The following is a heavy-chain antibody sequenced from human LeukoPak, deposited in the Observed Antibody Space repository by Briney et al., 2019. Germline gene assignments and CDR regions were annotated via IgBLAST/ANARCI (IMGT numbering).Heavy chain of an antibody. CDR1: GFTFSTYG. J-gene: IGHJ3*02. Sequence: GGSLRLSCAASGFTFSTYGMHWVRQAPGKGLEWVSFIRYVGINKYYADSVKGRFTISRDNSKNTLYLQMNNLRAEDTAVYYCAKAKNSGSYPYDAFDIWGQGTMVTVSS. D-gene: IGHD3-10*01. CDR2: IRYVGINK. CDR3: AKAKNSGSYPYDAFDI. V-gene: IGHV3-30*02.